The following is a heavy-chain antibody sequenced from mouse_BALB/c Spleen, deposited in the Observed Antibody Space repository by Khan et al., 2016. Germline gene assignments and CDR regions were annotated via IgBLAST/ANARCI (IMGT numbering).Heavy chain of an antibody. J-gene: IGHJ3*01. CDR2: IIPGSGST. CDR3: ASGVY. CDR1: GYTFSSYW. V-gene: IGHV1-9*01. Sequence: QVQLQQSGAELMKPGASLTITCTVTGYTFSSYWLEWVKERPGHGLEWIGEIIPGSGSTNYHEKFKGKTTITAETSYNTSYLQISRLTSEDSAASCCASGVYWGQGTSVTVSA.